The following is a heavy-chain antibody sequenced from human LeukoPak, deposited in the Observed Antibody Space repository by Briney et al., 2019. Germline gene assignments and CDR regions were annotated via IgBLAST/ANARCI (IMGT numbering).Heavy chain of an antibody. V-gene: IGHV3-9*03. Sequence: GGSLTLSCAASGFTFDDYAVNWVRQAPGKGLGWVSGISWNSGSIGYAASVKGRFTISRDNAKNSLYLQMNSLRAEDMALYYCAKENPTGDYFDYWGQGTLVTVSS. D-gene: IGHD7-27*01. CDR1: GFTFDDYA. CDR3: AKENPTGDYFDY. CDR2: ISWNSGSI. J-gene: IGHJ4*02.